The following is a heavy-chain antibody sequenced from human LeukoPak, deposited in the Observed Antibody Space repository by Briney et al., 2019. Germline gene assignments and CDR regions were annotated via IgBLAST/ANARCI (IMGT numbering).Heavy chain of an antibody. CDR3: AKDRTYDSSGYADY. CDR1: GFTFSSYA. V-gene: IGHV3-23*01. Sequence: XXXAXSGFTFSSYAXSWVRQAPGKGLEWVSAISGSGGSTYYADSVKGRFTISRDNSNNTLYLQMNSLRAEDTAVYYCAKDRTYDSSGYADYWGQGTLVTVSS. D-gene: IGHD3-22*01. J-gene: IGHJ4*02. CDR2: ISGSGGST.